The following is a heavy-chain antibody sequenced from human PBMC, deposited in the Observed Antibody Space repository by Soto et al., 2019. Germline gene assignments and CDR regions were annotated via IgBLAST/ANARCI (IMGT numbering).Heavy chain of an antibody. CDR2: IYYSGST. Sequence: QVQLQESGPGLVKPSETLSLTCTVSGGSMSSYYWSWIRQPPGKGLECIAYIYYSGSTNYNPSLKSRVTISVDTSKNQFSLKLSAVTAADTAVYYCARASAMIVVTDWGQGTLVTVSS. CDR1: GGSMSSYY. D-gene: IGHD3-22*01. V-gene: IGHV4-59*01. J-gene: IGHJ4*02. CDR3: ARASAMIVVTD.